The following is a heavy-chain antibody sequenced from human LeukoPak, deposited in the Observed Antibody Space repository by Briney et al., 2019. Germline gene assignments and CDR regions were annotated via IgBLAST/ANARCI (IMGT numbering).Heavy chain of an antibody. J-gene: IGHJ4*02. CDR1: GYTFTSYG. CDR2: ISASNGNT. V-gene: IGHV1-18*01. CDR3: ARDHDSWSGYSGY. Sequence: ASVKVSCKASGYTFTSYGISWGRQAPGQGLEWMGWISASNGNTNYAQKLQGRVTMTTDTSTSTAYMQLRSLRCDDTAVYYCARDHDSWSGYSGYWGQGTLVTVSS. D-gene: IGHD3-3*01.